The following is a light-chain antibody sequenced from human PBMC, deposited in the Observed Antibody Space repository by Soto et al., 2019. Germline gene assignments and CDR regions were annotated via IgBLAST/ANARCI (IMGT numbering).Light chain of an antibody. CDR3: QTYDSSLSGYV. V-gene: IGLV1-40*01. CDR1: SSNIGAGYE. Sequence: QSVLTQPPSVSGAQGKRVPISGTGSSSNIGAGYEVHWYQQLPGTAPKLLIYGNNNRPSGVPDRFSGSKSGTSASLAITGLQAEDEADYYCQTYDSSLSGYVFGTGTKLTVL. CDR2: GNN. J-gene: IGLJ1*01.